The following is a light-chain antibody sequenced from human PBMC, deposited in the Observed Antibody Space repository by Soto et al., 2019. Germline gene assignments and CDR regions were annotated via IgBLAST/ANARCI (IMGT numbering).Light chain of an antibody. CDR2: DAS. CDR3: QHYDSFWS. CDR1: QSVDSR. Sequence: QMTQPPSTLSASIGDRVTITCRASQSVDSRLAWYQQKPGKAPKLLVYDASTLETGVPSRFSGSGSGAEFTLTITGLQPEDIATYSCQHYDSFWSFGQGTKVDIK. J-gene: IGKJ1*01. V-gene: IGKV1-5*01.